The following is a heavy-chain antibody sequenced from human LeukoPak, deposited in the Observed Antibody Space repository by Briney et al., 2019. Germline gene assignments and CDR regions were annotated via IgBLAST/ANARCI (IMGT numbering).Heavy chain of an antibody. Sequence: SQTLSLTCATSGDSVSSNSVTWNWIRQSPSRGLEWLGRTYYRSTWYNDYAVSVRGRTTVNPDTSKNQFSLHLNSVTPEDTAVYYCARRLTQYDCFDPWGQGILVTVSS. D-gene: IGHD2-2*01. CDR1: GDSVSSNSVT. J-gene: IGHJ5*02. V-gene: IGHV6-1*01. CDR2: TYYRSTWYN. CDR3: ARRLTQYDCFDP.